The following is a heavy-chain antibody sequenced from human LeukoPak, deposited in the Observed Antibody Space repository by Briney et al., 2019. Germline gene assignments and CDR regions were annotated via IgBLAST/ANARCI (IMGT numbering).Heavy chain of an antibody. CDR3: ARDRPYCSGGSCYSDGAFDI. D-gene: IGHD2-15*01. CDR1: GYTFTGCY. V-gene: IGHV1-2*02. J-gene: IGHJ3*02. CDR2: INPNSGGT. Sequence: ASVKVSCKASGYTFTGCYMHWVRQAPGQGLEWMGWINPNSGGTNYAQKFQGRVTMTRGTSISTAYMELSRLRSDDTAVYYCARDRPYCSGGSCYSDGAFDIWGQGTMVTVSS.